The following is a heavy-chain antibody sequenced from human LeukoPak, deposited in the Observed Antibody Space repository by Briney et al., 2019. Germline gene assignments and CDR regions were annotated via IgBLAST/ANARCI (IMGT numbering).Heavy chain of an antibody. D-gene: IGHD3-16*01. CDR2: ISSGGTTI. Sequence: GGSLRLSCAASGFTFSTYELYWVRQAPGKGLEWISYISSGGTTIKYADSERGRFTISRDDGRESLYLQMNSLRVEDTAIYYCGASRQYVGAFDIWGQGTLVSVSS. V-gene: IGHV3-48*03. J-gene: IGHJ3*02. CDR3: GASRQYVGAFDI. CDR1: GFTFSTYE.